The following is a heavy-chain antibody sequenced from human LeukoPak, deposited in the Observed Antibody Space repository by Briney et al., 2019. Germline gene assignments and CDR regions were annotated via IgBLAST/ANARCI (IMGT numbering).Heavy chain of an antibody. V-gene: IGHV3-74*01. CDR1: GFTFSNYW. J-gene: IGHJ4*02. CDR3: VRESTSIDLYGMDH. Sequence: PGGSLRLSCAASGFTFSNYWMNWVRQTPGKGLVWVSHINSDGSSTNYADSVQGRFTISRDNAKNTLYLQMSSLRAEDTAIYYCVRESTSIDLYGMDHWGQGTLVTVSS. D-gene: IGHD6-6*01. CDR2: INSDGSST.